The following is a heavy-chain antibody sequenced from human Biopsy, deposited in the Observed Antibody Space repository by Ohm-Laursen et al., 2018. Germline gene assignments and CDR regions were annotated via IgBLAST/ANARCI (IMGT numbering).Heavy chain of an antibody. CDR3: AKPADSYGSEFYFDY. V-gene: IGHV3-53*01. CDR1: GFSFSDNY. D-gene: IGHD1-14*01. CDR2: INTSGGST. J-gene: IGHJ4*02. Sequence: SLRLSCSASGFSFSDNYMGWVRQAPGKGLEWVSVINTSGGSTHYAVSVKGRFTISRDNSKNTLYLRMNSLRAEDTAVYYCAKPADSYGSEFYFDYWGQGTLVTVSS.